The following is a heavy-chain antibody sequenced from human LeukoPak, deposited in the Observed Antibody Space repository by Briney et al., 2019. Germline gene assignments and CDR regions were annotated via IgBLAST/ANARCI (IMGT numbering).Heavy chain of an antibody. V-gene: IGHV4-39*07. CDR3: ARVGGYYYVFYYFDY. Sequence: SETLSLTCTVSGGSISSSSYYWGWIRQPPGKGLEWIGSIYYSGSTYYNPSLKSRVTISVDTSKNQFSLKLSSVTAADTAVYYCARVGGYYYVFYYFDYWGQGILVTVSS. CDR1: GGSISSSSYY. CDR2: IYYSGST. J-gene: IGHJ4*02. D-gene: IGHD3-22*01.